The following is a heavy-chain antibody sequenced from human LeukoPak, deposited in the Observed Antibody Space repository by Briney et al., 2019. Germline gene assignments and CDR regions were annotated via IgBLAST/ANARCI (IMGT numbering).Heavy chain of an antibody. D-gene: IGHD3-9*01. CDR1: GYSFTRHW. J-gene: IGHJ5*02. Sequence: ASVKVSCKTSGYSFTRHWIHWVRQAPGQGLEWVGIINPDGGYTVYAQKFQGRVSVTRYMSSSTVYMELSRLRYEDTAVYYCARDHSNDDKSWWFDPWGQGTLVSVSA. V-gene: IGHV1-46*01. CDR2: INPDGGYT. CDR3: ARDHSNDDKSWWFDP.